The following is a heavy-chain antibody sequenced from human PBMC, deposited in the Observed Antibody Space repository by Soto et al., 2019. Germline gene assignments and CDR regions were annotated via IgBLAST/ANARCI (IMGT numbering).Heavy chain of an antibody. D-gene: IGHD6-6*01. CDR2: INHSGSI. Sequence: TLSLTCAVYGGSFSGYYWSWIRQPPGKGLEWIGEINHSGSINYNPSLKSRVTISVDTSKNQFSLNLSSVTAADTAVYYCARGLGSSSSYFDYSGPATLVTVST. CDR3: ARGLGSSSSYFDY. CDR1: GGSFSGYY. V-gene: IGHV4-34*01. J-gene: IGHJ4*02.